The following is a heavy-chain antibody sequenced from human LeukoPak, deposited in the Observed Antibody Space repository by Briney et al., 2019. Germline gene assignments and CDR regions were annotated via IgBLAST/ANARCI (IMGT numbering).Heavy chain of an antibody. CDR3: ARYGDYGGGTLGC. V-gene: IGHV3-74*01. CDR1: GFTFSSYW. J-gene: IGHJ4*02. D-gene: IGHD4-17*01. Sequence: GGSLRLSCAASGFTFSSYWMTWVRQAPGKGLVWVSRINSDGSSTIYADSVKGRFTISRDNAKNTLYLQMNSLRAEDTAVYYCARYGDYGGGTLGCWGQGTPVTASS. CDR2: INSDGSST.